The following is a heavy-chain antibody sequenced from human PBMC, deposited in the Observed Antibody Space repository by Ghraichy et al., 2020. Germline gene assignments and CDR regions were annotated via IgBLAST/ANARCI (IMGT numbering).Heavy chain of an antibody. V-gene: IGHV3-23*01. J-gene: IGHJ4*02. CDR2: ISGSGGST. CDR3: AKHPLEWGLSWFGELSPYYFDY. D-gene: IGHD3-10*01. CDR1: GFTFSSYA. Sequence: RGSLRLSCAASGFTFSSYAMSWVRQAPGKGLEWVSAISGSGGSTYYADSVKGRFTISRDNSKNTLYLQMNSLRAEDTAVYYCAKHPLEWGLSWFGELSPYYFDYWGQGTLVTVSS.